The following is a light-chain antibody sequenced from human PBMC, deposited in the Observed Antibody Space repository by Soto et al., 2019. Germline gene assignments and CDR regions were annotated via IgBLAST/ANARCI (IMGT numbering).Light chain of an antibody. J-gene: IGLJ1*01. CDR3: GSYVGGTTYV. V-gene: IGLV2-23*02. CDR1: SSDVGAYSS. CDR2: WVT. Sequence: SVLAQPASVSGSPGQSVTISCTRTSSDVGAYSSLSWYHQHRDKAAHRMIYWVTQRPSGVSNRFSGSTSGNAAYLPISCLEGRDEADYFCGSYVGGTTYVCGSGTKVTVL.